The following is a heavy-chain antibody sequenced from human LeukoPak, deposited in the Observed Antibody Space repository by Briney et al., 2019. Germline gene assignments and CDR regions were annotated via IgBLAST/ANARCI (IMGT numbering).Heavy chain of an antibody. CDR3: TKGGWADAFDI. V-gene: IGHV3-15*01. J-gene: IGHJ3*02. CDR2: IRGKSTGGTT. D-gene: IGHD6-19*01. Sequence: GGSLRLSCAASGLTVTNVWMAWVRQSPGKGLEWIGRIRGKSTGGTTDYAAPVKGRFTISRDDSKNTLYLEMNSLKDEDTAVYYCTKGGWADAFDIWGQGTMVTVSS. CDR1: GLTVTNVW.